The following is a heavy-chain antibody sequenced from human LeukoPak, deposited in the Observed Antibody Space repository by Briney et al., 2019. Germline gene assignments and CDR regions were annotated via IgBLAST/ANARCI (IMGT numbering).Heavy chain of an antibody. CDR2: ISSTGSTI. J-gene: IGHJ6*02. V-gene: IGHV3-11*01. CDR3: ATLWMVTITYYYYGMDV. CDR1: GFTFSDYY. D-gene: IGHD5-12*01. Sequence: GGSLRLSCAASGFTFSDYYMSWIRQAPGKGLEWVSYISSTGSTIYYADSVKGRFTISRDNAKNSLYLQMNSLRAEDTAVYYCATLWMVTITYYYYGMDVWGQGTTVTASS.